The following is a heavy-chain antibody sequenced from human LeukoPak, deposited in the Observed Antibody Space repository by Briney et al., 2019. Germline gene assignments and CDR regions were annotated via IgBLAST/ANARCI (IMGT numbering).Heavy chain of an antibody. CDR2: ISSSSSYI. D-gene: IGHD2-15*01. Sequence: PGGSLRLSCAASGFTFSSYSMNWVRQAPGKGLEWVSSISSSSSYIYYADSVKGRFTISRDNAKNSLYLQMNGLRAEDTAVYYCARASVPATLEYFQHWGQGTLVTVSS. CDR1: GFTFSSYS. J-gene: IGHJ1*01. CDR3: ARASVPATLEYFQH. V-gene: IGHV3-21*01.